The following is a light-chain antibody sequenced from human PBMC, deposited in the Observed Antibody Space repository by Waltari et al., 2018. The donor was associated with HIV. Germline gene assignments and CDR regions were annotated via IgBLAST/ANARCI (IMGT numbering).Light chain of an antibody. CDR3: SSYTSSSTLEGV. CDR2: EVS. CDR1: SSDVGDYNY. V-gene: IGLV2-14*01. J-gene: IGLJ2*01. Sequence: QSALTQPASVSGSPGQSITISCTGTSSDVGDYNYVSWYQQHPGKAPKLMIYEVSNRPSGVSNRFLVSKSGNTASRPISGLQADDEADYYCSSYTSSSTLEGVFGGGTKLTVL.